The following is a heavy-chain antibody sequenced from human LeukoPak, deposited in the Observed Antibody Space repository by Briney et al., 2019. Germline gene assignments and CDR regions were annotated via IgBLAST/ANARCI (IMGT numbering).Heavy chain of an antibody. Sequence: SETLSLTCTVSGDSISNHYWSWIRQPPGKGLEWIGFMFYSGSFNYNPSLKSRVTISGDTSKNQLSLKLTSVTAADTAVYYCVRSEYYDFWSGYYGWFDSWGRGTLVTVSS. CDR3: VRSEYYDFWSGYYGWFDS. D-gene: IGHD3-3*01. J-gene: IGHJ5*01. V-gene: IGHV4-59*11. CDR2: MFYSGSF. CDR1: GDSISNHY.